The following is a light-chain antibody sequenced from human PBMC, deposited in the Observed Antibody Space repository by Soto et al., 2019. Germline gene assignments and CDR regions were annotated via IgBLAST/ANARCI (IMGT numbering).Light chain of an antibody. CDR1: QTINSY. Sequence: IQMTQTPSYLSASVGGRVTITCRASQTINSYLAWYQQHPGKAPKVLIYGASNLQSGVPSRFSGSGSGTEFTLTISSLQPEDFATYYCQQSYTSPQTFGQGTKVDIK. J-gene: IGKJ1*01. CDR2: GAS. V-gene: IGKV1-39*01. CDR3: QQSYTSPQT.